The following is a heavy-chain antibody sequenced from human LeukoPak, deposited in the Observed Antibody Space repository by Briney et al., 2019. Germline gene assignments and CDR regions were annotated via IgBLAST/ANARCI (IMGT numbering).Heavy chain of an antibody. CDR2: ISSSGSTI. V-gene: IGHV3-11*04. J-gene: IGHJ4*02. CDR1: GFTFSDYY. Sequence: PGGSLRLSCAASGFTFSDYYMSWIRQAPGKGLEWVSYISSSGSTIYYADSVKGRFTISRDNAKNTLYLQMNSLRVDDTAVYYCARVPVIEYPGSHFDYWGQGTLVTVSS. D-gene: IGHD3-16*02. CDR3: ARVPVIEYPGSHFDY.